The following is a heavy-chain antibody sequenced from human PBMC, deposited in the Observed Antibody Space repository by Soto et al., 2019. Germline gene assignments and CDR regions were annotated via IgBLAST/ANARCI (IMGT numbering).Heavy chain of an antibody. D-gene: IGHD6-6*01. Sequence: EVQLVEAGGGLVQPGGSVRLSCAASGFTFSSYWMSWVRQAPGKGLEWVANIKQDGSEQYYVDFVKGRFTISRDNAKNSLYLQMNSLRAEDTAVYYCARARSIAALLTFDYWGQGTLVTVSS. CDR1: GFTFSSYW. CDR2: IKQDGSEQ. V-gene: IGHV3-7*01. CDR3: ARARSIAALLTFDY. J-gene: IGHJ4*02.